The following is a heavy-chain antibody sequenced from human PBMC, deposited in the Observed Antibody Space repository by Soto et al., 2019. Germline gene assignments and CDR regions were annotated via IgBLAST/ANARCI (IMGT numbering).Heavy chain of an antibody. CDR1: GGSFSGYY. J-gene: IGHJ5*02. Sequence: ASETLSLTCAVYGGSFSGYYWSWIRQPPGKGLEWIGEINHSGSTNYNPSHKSRVTISVDTSKNQFSLKLSSVTAADTAVYYCVRLSITYYYGSGSYLGWFDPWGQGTLVTVS. D-gene: IGHD3-10*01. V-gene: IGHV4-34*01. CDR2: INHSGST. CDR3: VRLSITYYYGSGSYLGWFDP.